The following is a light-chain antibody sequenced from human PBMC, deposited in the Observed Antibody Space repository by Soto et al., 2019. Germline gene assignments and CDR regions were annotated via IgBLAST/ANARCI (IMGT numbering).Light chain of an antibody. CDR1: QSVSSY. V-gene: IGKV3-11*01. J-gene: IGKJ1*01. CDR3: QQSFIAPWT. Sequence: EIVLTQSPATLSLSPGERATLSCRASQSVSSYLAWYQQKPGQAPRLLIYGASNRAAGVPARFSGSGSGTDFTLTISSLQPEDFATYYCQQSFIAPWTFGQGTKVDIK. CDR2: GAS.